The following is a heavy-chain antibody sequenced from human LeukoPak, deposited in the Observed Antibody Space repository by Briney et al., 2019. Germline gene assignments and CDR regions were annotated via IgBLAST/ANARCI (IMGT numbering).Heavy chain of an antibody. CDR2: ISDNGGNT. Sequence: GGSLRLSCAASGFTFSIYGMGWVRQAPGKGLEWVSSISDNGGNTYYADSAKGRFTISRDNAKNSLYLQMNSLRAEDTAVYYCARLKLLWSNYFDYWGQGTLVTVSS. CDR1: GFTFSIYG. D-gene: IGHD2-2*01. V-gene: IGHV3-21*01. CDR3: ARLKLLWSNYFDY. J-gene: IGHJ4*02.